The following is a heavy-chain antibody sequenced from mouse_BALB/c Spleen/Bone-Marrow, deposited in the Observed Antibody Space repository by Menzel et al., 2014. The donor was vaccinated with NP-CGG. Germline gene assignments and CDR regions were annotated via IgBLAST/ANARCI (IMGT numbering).Heavy chain of an antibody. CDR3: ARKDYRYDYFDY. CDR2: IWSGGGT. Sequence: VQLQQSGPGLVQPSQSLSITCTVSSFSLTSYDVHWVRQSPGKGLEWLGGIWSGGGTDYDAAFISRLNITKDNSKSQVFFKMNSLQADDTAIYFCARKDYRYDYFDYWGQGTALTVSS. CDR1: SFSLTSYD. J-gene: IGHJ2*01. V-gene: IGHV2-4-1*01. D-gene: IGHD2-14*01.